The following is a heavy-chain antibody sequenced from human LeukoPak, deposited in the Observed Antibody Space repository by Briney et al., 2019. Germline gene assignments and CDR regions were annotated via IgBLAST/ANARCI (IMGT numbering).Heavy chain of an antibody. CDR3: ARAVDDAFDI. Sequence: PGRSLRLSCAESGFTFSGYGMHWVRQAPGKGLEWVTFIHFDGTKKNYADSVKGRFTISRDNSKNTLYLQMNSLRPEDTALYYCARAVDDAFDIWGQGTMVTVSS. J-gene: IGHJ3*02. V-gene: IGHV3-30*02. D-gene: IGHD4-23*01. CDR1: GFTFSGYG. CDR2: IHFDGTKK.